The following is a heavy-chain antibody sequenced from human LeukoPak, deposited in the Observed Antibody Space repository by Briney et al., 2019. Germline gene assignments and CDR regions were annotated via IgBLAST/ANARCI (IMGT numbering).Heavy chain of an antibody. Sequence: SETVSLTCTVSGASMNKYYWSWIRQPPGKGLEWIGYIHYGGNTNYSPSLKSRLTISVDRSNNQFSLSLTSVTAADTAVYYCARRSDLWSGFRSDYYYMDVWGNGITVIVSS. V-gene: IGHV4-59*08. CDR1: GASMNKYY. CDR3: ARRSDLWSGFRSDYYYMDV. CDR2: IHYGGNT. D-gene: IGHD3-3*01. J-gene: IGHJ6*03.